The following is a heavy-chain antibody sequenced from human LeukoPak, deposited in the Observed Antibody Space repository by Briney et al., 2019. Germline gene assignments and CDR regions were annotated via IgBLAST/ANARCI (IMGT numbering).Heavy chain of an antibody. Sequence: ASVKVSCKASGYTFTDYYIHWVRQAPGQGLEWMGWINPNSGGPNYAQKFQGRVTMTRDTSISTAYMEMSRLRSDDTAVYYCAIDVSSLGANGLDTWGREPWSPSPQ. CDR2: INPNSGGP. CDR1: GYTFTDYY. J-gene: IGHJ5*02. CDR3: AIDVSSLGANGLDT. D-gene: IGHD1-26*01. V-gene: IGHV1-2*02.